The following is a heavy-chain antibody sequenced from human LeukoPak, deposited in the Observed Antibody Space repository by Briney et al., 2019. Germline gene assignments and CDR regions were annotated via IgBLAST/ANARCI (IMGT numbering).Heavy chain of an antibody. CDR3: AREYGSGSYYGYYYYGMDV. CDR1: GGSISSYY. D-gene: IGHD3-10*01. Sequence: PSETLSLTCTVSGGSISSYYWSWIRQPPGKGLEWIGYIYYSGSTNYNPSLKSRVTISVDTSKNQFSLKLSSVTAADTAVYYCAREYGSGSYYGYYYYGMDVWGQGTTVTVSS. CDR2: IYYSGST. J-gene: IGHJ6*02. V-gene: IGHV4-59*01.